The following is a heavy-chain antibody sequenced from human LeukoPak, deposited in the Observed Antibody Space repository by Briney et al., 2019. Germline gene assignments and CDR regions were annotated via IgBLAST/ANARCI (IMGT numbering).Heavy chain of an antibody. D-gene: IGHD6-13*01. Sequence: GGTLRLSCAASGFTFSSYSMNWVRQAPGKGLEWVSYISSSSSTIYYADSVKGRFTISRDNAKNSLYLQMNSLRAEDTAVYYCARDKAAAGTPYYFDYWGQGTLVTVSS. CDR3: ARDKAAAGTPYYFDY. V-gene: IGHV3-48*01. CDR1: GFTFSSYS. CDR2: ISSSSSTI. J-gene: IGHJ4*02.